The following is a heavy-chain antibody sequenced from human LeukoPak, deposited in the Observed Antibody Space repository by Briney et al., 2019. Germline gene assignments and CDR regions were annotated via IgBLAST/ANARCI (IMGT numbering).Heavy chain of an antibody. V-gene: IGHV4-59*12. Sequence: SETLSLTCTVSGVSIGSYYWSWIRQPPGKGLEWIGYIYYSGSTNYNPSLKSRVTISVDTSKNQFSLKLSSVTAADTAVYYCTRDVYYYGSGSYYNDRVGVLYPWFDPWGQGTLVTVSS. CDR2: IYYSGST. D-gene: IGHD3-10*01. CDR3: TRDVYYYGSGSYYNDRVGVLYPWFDP. CDR1: GVSIGSYY. J-gene: IGHJ5*02.